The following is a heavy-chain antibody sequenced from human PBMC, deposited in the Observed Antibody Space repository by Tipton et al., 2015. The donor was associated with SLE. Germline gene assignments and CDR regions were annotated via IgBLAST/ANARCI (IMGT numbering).Heavy chain of an antibody. CDR3: ARGYCIGDVCYGRGFFDY. Sequence: LRLSCTVSGGSISRYYWSWIRQPPGKGLEWIGSIYHTETTNYSPSLRSRVTMSVDTSKNQFSLQMSSVAAADTAVYYCARGYCIGDVCYGRGFFDYWGRGTQVTVSS. J-gene: IGHJ4*02. D-gene: IGHD2-8*02. CDR1: GGSISRYY. V-gene: IGHV4-59*12. CDR2: IYHTETT.